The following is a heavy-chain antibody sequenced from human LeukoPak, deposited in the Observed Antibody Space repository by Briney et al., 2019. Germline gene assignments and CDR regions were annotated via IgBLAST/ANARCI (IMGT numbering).Heavy chain of an antibody. V-gene: IGHV3-23*01. J-gene: IGHJ4*02. CDR2: ISSSGDSV. CDR1: GFTFTDYY. Sequence: GGSLRLSCAASGFTFTDYYMSWIRQAPGKGLEWVSAISSSGDSVYYVDSVKGRFTISRDSSKGTLYLQMNSLRPEDTAVYYCARDGRRIQLWFGMFDYWGQGTLVTVSS. CDR3: ARDGRRIQLWFGMFDY. D-gene: IGHD5-18*01.